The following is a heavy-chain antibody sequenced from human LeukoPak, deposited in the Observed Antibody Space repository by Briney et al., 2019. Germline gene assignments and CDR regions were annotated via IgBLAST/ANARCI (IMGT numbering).Heavy chain of an antibody. D-gene: IGHD6-19*01. J-gene: IGHJ6*02. Sequence: GGSLRLSCAASGFTFSSYSMNWVRQAPGKGLEWVSYISSSSSTIYYADSVKGRFTISRDNAKNSLYLQMNSLRAEDTAVYYCARECSSGWYVYYYGMDVWGQGTTVTVSS. V-gene: IGHV3-48*01. CDR1: GFTFSSYS. CDR3: ARECSSGWYVYYYGMDV. CDR2: ISSSSSTI.